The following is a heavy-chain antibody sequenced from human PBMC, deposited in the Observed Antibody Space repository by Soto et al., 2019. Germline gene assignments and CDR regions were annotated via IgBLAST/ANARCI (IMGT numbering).Heavy chain of an antibody. D-gene: IGHD3-10*01. V-gene: IGHV1-18*01. CDR1: GYTFTSYG. J-gene: IGHJ3*02. CDR2: ISAYNGNT. Sequence: ASVKVSCKASGYTFTSYGISWVRQAPGQGLEWMGWISAYNGNTNYAQKLQGRVTMTTDTSTSTAYMELRSLRSDDTAVYYCARDGRRVLWFGESPVFAIWGEGTMVTVSS. CDR3: ARDGRRVLWFGESPVFAI.